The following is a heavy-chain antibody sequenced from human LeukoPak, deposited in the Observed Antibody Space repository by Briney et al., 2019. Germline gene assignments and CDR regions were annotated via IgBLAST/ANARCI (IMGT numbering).Heavy chain of an antibody. CDR1: GGTFSGYA. CDR3: ARGSGYVSAFHI. D-gene: IGHD3-10*01. V-gene: IGHV1-69*13. CDR2: IIPIFGTA. Sequence: GASVKVSCKASGGTFSGYAISWVRQAPGQGLEWMGGIIPIFGTANYAQKFQGRVTITADESTSTAYMELSSLRSEDTAVYYCARGSGYVSAFHIWGQGTMVTVSS. J-gene: IGHJ3*02.